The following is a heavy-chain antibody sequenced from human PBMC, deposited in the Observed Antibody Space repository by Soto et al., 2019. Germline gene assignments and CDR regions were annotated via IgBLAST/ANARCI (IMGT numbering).Heavy chain of an antibody. V-gene: IGHV1-2*02. CDR3: ARGGSYYAH. CDR2: INSFSGGT. J-gene: IGHJ4*02. Sequence: QVQLVQSGAEVKQPGASVRVSCKASGNTHTIYFIHWLRQAPGQGLEWMGWINSFSGGTNYAPRFRGRVSMTRDTSSATAFMDLSGLRSDDTAVYYCARGGSYYAHWGQGTLVTVSS. D-gene: IGHD3-16*01. CDR1: GNTHTIYF.